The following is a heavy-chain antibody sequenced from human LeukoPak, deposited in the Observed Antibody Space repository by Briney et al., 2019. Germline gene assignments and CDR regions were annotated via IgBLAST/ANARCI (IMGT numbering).Heavy chain of an antibody. J-gene: IGHJ4*02. CDR2: IYYSGST. V-gene: IGHV4-39*01. CDR1: GGSMSSSSYY. D-gene: IGHD3-10*01. CDR3: ARRITMVRGVIRADYFDY. Sequence: SETLSLTCTVSGGSMSSSSYYWGWIRQPPGKGLEWIGSIYYSGSTYYNPSLKSRVTISVDTSKNQFSLKLSSVTAADTAVYYCARRITMVRGVIRADYFDYWGQGTLVTVSS.